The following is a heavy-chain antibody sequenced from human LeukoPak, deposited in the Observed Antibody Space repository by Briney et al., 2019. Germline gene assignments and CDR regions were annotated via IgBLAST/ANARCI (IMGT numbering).Heavy chain of an antibody. Sequence: PSETLSLTCTVSGGSISSDSDYWGWIRQPPGKGLEWIGTIYYSWSTYYNPSLKSRVTISVDTSKNQFSLKLSSVTAADTAVYYCARGFTFGGMHDAFDIWGQGTMVTVSS. CDR3: ARGFTFGGMHDAFDI. V-gene: IGHV4-39*07. J-gene: IGHJ3*02. CDR2: IYYSWST. CDR1: GGSISSDSDY. D-gene: IGHD3-16*01.